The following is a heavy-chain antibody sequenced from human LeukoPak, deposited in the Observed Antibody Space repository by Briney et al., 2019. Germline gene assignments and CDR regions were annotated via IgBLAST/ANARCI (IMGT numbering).Heavy chain of an antibody. CDR3: ASPPGIAAAGNPWFDP. CDR2: ISGSGGST. CDR1: GFTFSSYA. Sequence: GGSLRLSCAASGFTFSSYAMSWVRQAPGKGLEWVSAISGSGGSTYYADSVKGRFTISRDNSKNTLYLQMNSLRAEDTAVYYSASPPGIAAAGNPWFDPWGQGTLVTVSS. V-gene: IGHV3-23*01. D-gene: IGHD6-13*01. J-gene: IGHJ5*02.